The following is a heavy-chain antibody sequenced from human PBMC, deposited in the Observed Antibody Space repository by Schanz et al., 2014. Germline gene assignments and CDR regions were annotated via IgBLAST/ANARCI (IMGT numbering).Heavy chain of an antibody. CDR2: INSAGTT. Sequence: EVQLAESGGCLIQPWGSLRLSCVVSGFSVSNTSMHWVRQPPGKGLEWVSVINSAGTTYYADSVKGRFTFSRDSSKNTVYLQMDSLRADDTSVYYCARGRGYIRGQG. CDR3: ARGRGYI. D-gene: IGHD3-10*01. V-gene: IGHV3-53*01. J-gene: IGHJ1*01. CDR1: GFSVSNTS.